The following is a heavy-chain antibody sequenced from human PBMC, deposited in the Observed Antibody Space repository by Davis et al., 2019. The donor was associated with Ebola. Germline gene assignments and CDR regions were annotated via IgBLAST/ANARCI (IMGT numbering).Heavy chain of an antibody. CDR1: GYTFTSYY. V-gene: IGHV1-3*01. D-gene: IGHD1-26*01. CDR3: ARGGSYREFDY. CDR2: INAGNGNT. J-gene: IGHJ4*02. Sequence: AASVKVSCKASGYTFTSYYMHWVRQAPGQRLEWMGWINAGNGNTKYSQKFQGRVTITRDTSASTAYMELSSLRSEDTAVYYCARGGSYREFDYWGQGTLVTVSS.